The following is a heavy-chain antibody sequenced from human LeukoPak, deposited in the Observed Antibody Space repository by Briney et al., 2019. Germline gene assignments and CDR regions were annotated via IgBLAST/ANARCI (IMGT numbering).Heavy chain of an antibody. CDR3: ARVGGSYLLFDY. CDR2: IYHSGST. CDR1: GGSISSGGYY. Sequence: PSQTLSLTCTVSGGSISSGGYYWSWIRQPPGKGLEWIGYIYHSGSTYYNPSLKSRVTISVDRSKNQFSLKLSSVTAADTAVYYCARVGGSYLLFDYWGQGTLVTVSS. J-gene: IGHJ4*02. V-gene: IGHV4-30-2*01. D-gene: IGHD1-26*01.